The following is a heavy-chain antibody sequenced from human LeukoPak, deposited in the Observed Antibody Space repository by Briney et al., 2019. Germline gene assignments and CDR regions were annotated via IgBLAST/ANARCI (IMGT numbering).Heavy chain of an antibody. V-gene: IGHV3-30*02. CDR1: GFTFSRNN. CDR3: AKDSGHDGYAFDI. CDR2: IQYDGKNE. Sequence: HPGGSLRLSCAASGFTFSRNNMHWVRQAPGKGLEWVAFIQYDGKNEYYADSVKGRFTISKDNSKNTLYLQMNSLKAEDTAVYYCAKDSGHDGYAFDIWGPGTMVTVSS. J-gene: IGHJ3*02. D-gene: IGHD5-24*01.